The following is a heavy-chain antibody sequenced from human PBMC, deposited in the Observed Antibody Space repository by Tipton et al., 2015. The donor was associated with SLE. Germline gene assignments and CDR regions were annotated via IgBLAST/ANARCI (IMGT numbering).Heavy chain of an antibody. J-gene: IGHJ6*01. CDR1: GFTFSGAT. CDR2: IKEDGSKR. CDR3: ARGDFNV. V-gene: IGHV3-7*01. D-gene: IGHD2-21*01. Sequence: GSLRLSCETSGFTFSGATIHWVRQAPGKGLEWVANIKEDGSKRYCVDSVKGRFTISRDNAKNSLYLQMNSLRVEDTAVYYCARGDFNVWGQGTTVTVSS.